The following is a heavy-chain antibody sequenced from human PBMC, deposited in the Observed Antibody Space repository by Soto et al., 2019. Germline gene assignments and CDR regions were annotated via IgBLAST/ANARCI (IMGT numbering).Heavy chain of an antibody. V-gene: IGHV4-30-4*01. CDR2: ISYSGST. D-gene: IGHD3-16*02. Sequence: PSETLSLTCTVSGGSISRGDYYWSWIRQSPGKGLEWIGYISYSGSTFYNPSLKSRVTISLGTSKNQFSLRLSSVTAADTAVYYCARTSYDYVGGSYRFDYWGQGTLVTVAS. CDR1: GGSISRGDYY. CDR3: ARTSYDYVGGSYRFDY. J-gene: IGHJ4*02.